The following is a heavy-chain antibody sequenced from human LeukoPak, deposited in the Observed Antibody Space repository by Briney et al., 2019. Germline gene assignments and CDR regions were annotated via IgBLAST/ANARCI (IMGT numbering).Heavy chain of an antibody. CDR3: AVGSYYFDY. V-gene: IGHV3-66*01. CDR1: GFTVSSNY. Sequence: GGSLRLSCAASGFTVSSNYMTWVRQAPGKGLEWVSVIYSADSTYHADSVKGRFTISRDNSKNTLYVQMNSLGAEDTAVYYCAVGSYYFDYWGQGTLVTVSS. J-gene: IGHJ4*02. D-gene: IGHD3-10*01. CDR2: IYSADST.